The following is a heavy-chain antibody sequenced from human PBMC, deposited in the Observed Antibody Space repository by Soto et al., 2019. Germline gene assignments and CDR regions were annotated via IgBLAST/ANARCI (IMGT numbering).Heavy chain of an antibody. CDR2: IIPIFGTA. V-gene: IGHV1-69*01. CDR3: ARDCSGGSCSTYYYYYYGMDV. Sequence: QVQLVQSGAEVKKPGSSVKVSCKASGGTFSSYAISWVRQAPGQGLEWMGGIIPIFGTANYAQKFQGRVTITADESTSTAYMELSSLRSEDMAVYYCARDCSGGSCSTYYYYYYGMDVWGQGTTVTVSS. J-gene: IGHJ6*02. CDR1: GGTFSSYA. D-gene: IGHD2-15*01.